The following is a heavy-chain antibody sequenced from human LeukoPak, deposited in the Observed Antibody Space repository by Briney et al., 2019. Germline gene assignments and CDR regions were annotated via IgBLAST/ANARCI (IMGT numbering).Heavy chain of an antibody. J-gene: IGHJ4*02. CDR3: ARGANWGSPDY. V-gene: IGHV4-4*07. D-gene: IGHD7-27*01. CDR2: IYTSGGT. CDR1: GGSIGSYY. Sequence: SETLSLTCTVSGGSIGSYYWSWIRQPAGKGLEWIGRIYTSGGTVYNPSLKSRVTMSVDTSKNQFSLKLSSVTAADTAVYYCARGANWGSPDYWGQGTLVTVSS.